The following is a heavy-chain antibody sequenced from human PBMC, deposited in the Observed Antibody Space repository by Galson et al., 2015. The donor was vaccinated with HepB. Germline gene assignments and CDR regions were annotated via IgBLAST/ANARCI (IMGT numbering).Heavy chain of an antibody. V-gene: IGHV3-21*01. CDR3: ARGLQIAAAGILGMDV. D-gene: IGHD6-13*01. J-gene: IGHJ6*02. CDR2: ISSSSSYI. CDR1: GFTFSSYA. Sequence: SLRLSCAASGFTFSSYAMHWVRQAPGKGLEWVSSISSSSSYIYYADSVKGRFTISRDNAKNSLYLQMNSLRAEDTAVYYCARGLQIAAAGILGMDVWGQGTTVTVSS.